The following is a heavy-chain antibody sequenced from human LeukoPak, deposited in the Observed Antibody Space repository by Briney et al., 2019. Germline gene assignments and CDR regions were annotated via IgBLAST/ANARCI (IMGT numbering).Heavy chain of an antibody. D-gene: IGHD6-19*01. V-gene: IGHV1-69*02. Sequence: GASVKVSCKASGGTFSSYTISWVRQAPGQGLEWMGRIIPILGIANYAQKFQGRVTITADKSTSPAYMELSSLRSEDTAVYYCARAAIAVAGTSIDAFDIWGQGRMVTVSS. CDR1: GGTFSSYT. J-gene: IGHJ3*02. CDR2: IIPILGIA. CDR3: ARAAIAVAGTSIDAFDI.